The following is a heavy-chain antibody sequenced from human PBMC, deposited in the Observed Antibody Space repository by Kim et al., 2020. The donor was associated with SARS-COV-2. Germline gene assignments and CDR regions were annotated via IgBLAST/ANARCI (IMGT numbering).Heavy chain of an antibody. Sequence: ETLSLTCAVYGGSFSGYYWSWIRQPPGKGLEWLGEINHSGSTNYNPSLKSRATISVDTSKNQFSLKLSSVTAADRAVYYCARDQSDYYYYGMDVWGQGTTVTVPS. J-gene: IGHJ6*02. CDR2: INHSGST. CDR3: ARDQSDYYYYGMDV. CDR1: GGSFSGYY. V-gene: IGHV4-34*01.